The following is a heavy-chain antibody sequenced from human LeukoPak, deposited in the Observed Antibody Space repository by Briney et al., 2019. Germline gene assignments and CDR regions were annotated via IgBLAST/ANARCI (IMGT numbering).Heavy chain of an antibody. J-gene: IGHJ4*02. CDR3: TREDYDSSGYFQLLVY. CDR1: GFTFGDYA. D-gene: IGHD3-22*01. V-gene: IGHV3-49*04. CDR2: IRSKAYGGTT. Sequence: AGGSLRLSCTASGFTFGDYAMSWVRQAPGKGLEWVGFIRSKAYGGTTEYAASVKGRFTISRDDSKSIAYLQMNSLKTEDTAVYYCTREDYDSSGYFQLLVYWGQGTLVTVSS.